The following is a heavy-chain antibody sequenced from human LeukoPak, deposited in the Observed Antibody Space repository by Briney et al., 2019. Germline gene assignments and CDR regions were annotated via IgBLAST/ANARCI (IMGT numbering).Heavy chain of an antibody. D-gene: IGHD3-9*01. V-gene: IGHV4-38-2*02. CDR3: ARDYDVLTAYPPTQLFDP. CDR2: IFRSGST. J-gene: IGHJ5*02. CDR1: GYSISSGFY. Sequence: SETLSLTCSVSGYSISSGFYWGWIRQPPGKGLEWIGNIFRSGSTYYNTSLKSRVTISVDTSKNQFSLKLNSVTAADTAVYYCARDYDVLTAYPPTQLFDPWGQGTLVTVSS.